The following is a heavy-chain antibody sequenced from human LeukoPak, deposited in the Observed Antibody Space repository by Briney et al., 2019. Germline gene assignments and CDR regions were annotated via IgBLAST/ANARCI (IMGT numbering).Heavy chain of an antibody. V-gene: IGHV3-30*18. Sequence: GGSLRLSCAASGFTFSSYGMHWVRQAPGKGLEWVAFISFDGSSKYYGDSVKGRFTVSRDNSKNTLYLQMNSLRAEDTAVYYCAKDLSNWNDVTTPDYWGQGTLVTVSS. J-gene: IGHJ4*02. CDR3: AKDLSNWNDVTTPDY. CDR2: ISFDGSSK. D-gene: IGHD1-1*01. CDR1: GFTFSSYG.